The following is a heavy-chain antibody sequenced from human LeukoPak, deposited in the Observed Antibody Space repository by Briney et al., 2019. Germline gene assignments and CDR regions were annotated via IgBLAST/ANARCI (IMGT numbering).Heavy chain of an antibody. D-gene: IGHD1-26*01. CDR1: GFTFSSFA. CDR2: ITSSSTYI. Sequence: GGSLRLSCAASGFTFSSFAMNWVRQTPGKGLEWVSSITSSSTYIFYADSVKGRFTISRDNARNSLYLQMNSLRAEDTAVYYCARDPYSGTYGDNYYYYMDVWGKGTTVTISS. J-gene: IGHJ6*03. CDR3: ARDPYSGTYGDNYYYYMDV. V-gene: IGHV3-21*01.